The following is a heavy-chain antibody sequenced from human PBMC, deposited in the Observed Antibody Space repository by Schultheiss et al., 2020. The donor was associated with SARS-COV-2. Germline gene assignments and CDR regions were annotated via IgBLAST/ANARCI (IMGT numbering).Heavy chain of an antibody. CDR1: GFTFSSYW. J-gene: IGHJ4*02. CDR2: ISGSGGST. Sequence: GGSLRLSCAASGFTFSSYWMHWVRQAPGKGLVWVSAISGSGGSTYYADSVKGRFTISRDNSKNTLYLQMNSLRAEDTAVYYCAKVGVVQENDYWGQGTLVTVSS. D-gene: IGHD3-16*01. V-gene: IGHV3-23*01. CDR3: AKVGVVQENDY.